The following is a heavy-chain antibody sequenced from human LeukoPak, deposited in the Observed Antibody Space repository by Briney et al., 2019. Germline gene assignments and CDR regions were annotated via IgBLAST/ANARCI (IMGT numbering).Heavy chain of an antibody. CDR2: ISYDGSNK. V-gene: IGHV3-30*18. CDR1: GFTFSSYG. Sequence: GGSLRLSCAASGFTFSSYGMHWVRQAPGKGLEWVAVISYDGSNKYYADSVKGRFTISRDNSKNTLYLQMNSQRAEDTAVYYCAKDRYSSRRMVCMDVWGQGTTVTVSS. CDR3: AKDRYSSRRMVCMDV. J-gene: IGHJ6*02. D-gene: IGHD6-13*01.